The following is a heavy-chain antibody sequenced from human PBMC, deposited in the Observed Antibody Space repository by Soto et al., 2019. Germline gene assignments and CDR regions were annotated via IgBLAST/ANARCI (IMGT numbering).Heavy chain of an antibody. J-gene: IGHJ3*01. CDR1: GFTFDYYW. D-gene: IGHD3-10*01. CDR2: VHSDGTTT. CDR3: ARGDRGGFDL. Sequence: EVQLVESGGGLVQPGESLRLSCAASGFTFDYYWMHWVRQAPGKGLVWVSRVHSDGTTTTYADSVKGRFTISRDNARNTVSLQMCSLRSEDTAIYYCARGDRGGFDLWGHGTGVTVSS. V-gene: IGHV3-74*01.